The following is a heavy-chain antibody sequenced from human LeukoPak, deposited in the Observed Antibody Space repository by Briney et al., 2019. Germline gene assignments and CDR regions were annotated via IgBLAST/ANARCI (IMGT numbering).Heavy chain of an antibody. CDR3: ARAPGNTVTNDY. CDR2: INPNSGDT. V-gene: IGHV1-2*06. CDR1: GYTFTGYY. J-gene: IGHJ4*02. D-gene: IGHD4-17*01. Sequence: ASVKVSCKASGYTFTGYYMHWVRQAPGQGLEWMGRINPNSGDTNYAQKFQGRVTMSRETSISTAYMELSRLRSHETAVYCCARAPGNTVTNDYWGQGSLVTVSS.